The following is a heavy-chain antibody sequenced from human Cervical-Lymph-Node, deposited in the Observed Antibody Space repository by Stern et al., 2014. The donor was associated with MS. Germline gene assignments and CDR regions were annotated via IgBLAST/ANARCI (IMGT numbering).Heavy chain of an antibody. V-gene: IGHV2-5*02. CDR2: LSWDADK. CDR1: GFSVATAGVG. CDR3: AHSRVKYCRGGTCYSSLFDY. D-gene: IGHD2-15*01. Sequence: QVTLRESGPTLVKPTQTVTLTCTLSGFSVATAGVGVGWIRQPPGKALEWLALLSWDADKLYSPSLKNRLTIIKDTSKNQVVLTMTNVDPVDTATYYCAHSRVKYCRGGTCYSSLFDYWGQGTLVTVSS. J-gene: IGHJ4*02.